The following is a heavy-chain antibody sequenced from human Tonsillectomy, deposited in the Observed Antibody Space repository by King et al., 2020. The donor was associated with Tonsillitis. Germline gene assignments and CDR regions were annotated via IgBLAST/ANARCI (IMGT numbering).Heavy chain of an antibody. D-gene: IGHD6-13*01. CDR2: IGGDGGRT. CDR1: GFTFDDYA. Sequence: VQLVESGGGVVQPGGSLRLSCAASGFTFDDYAMHWVRQAPGKGLEWVSLIGGDGGRTYYADSVKGRFTISRDNSKNSLYLQMNRLRIEDTALYYCAKVQIPKHSSSWYSTVGAFDIWGQGTMVTVSS. V-gene: IGHV3-43*02. J-gene: IGHJ3*02. CDR3: AKVQIPKHSSSWYSTVGAFDI.